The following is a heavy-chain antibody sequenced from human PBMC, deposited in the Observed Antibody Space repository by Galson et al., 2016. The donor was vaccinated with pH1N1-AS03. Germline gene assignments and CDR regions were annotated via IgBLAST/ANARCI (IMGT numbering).Heavy chain of an antibody. D-gene: IGHD3-22*01. CDR3: VVQFSTGNCYPP. CDR2: LNAVGSAH. Sequence: RISCPASGFFLDNYWVCWARQALGMWLAWVANLNAVGSAHFYGGPLHGRSTISRDNGLYSLYLEMNSLRTEDTATYCWVVQFSTGNCYPPLGQGTLVTVSS. CDR1: GFFLDNYW. J-gene: IGHJ5*02. V-gene: IGHV3-7*01.